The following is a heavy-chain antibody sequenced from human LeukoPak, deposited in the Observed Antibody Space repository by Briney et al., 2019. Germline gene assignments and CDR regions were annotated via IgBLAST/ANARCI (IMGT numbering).Heavy chain of an antibody. V-gene: IGHV4-39*07. CDR3: ARTSGWYWEVDY. CDR2: ICYSGST. J-gene: IGHJ4*02. Sequence: PSETLSLTCTVSGGSINSRSYYWGWIRQPPGKGLEWIGNICYSGSTYYNPSLKSRVTISVDTSKNQFSLKLSSVTAADTAVYYCARTSGWYWEVDYWGQGTLVTVSS. D-gene: IGHD6-19*01. CDR1: GGSINSRSYY.